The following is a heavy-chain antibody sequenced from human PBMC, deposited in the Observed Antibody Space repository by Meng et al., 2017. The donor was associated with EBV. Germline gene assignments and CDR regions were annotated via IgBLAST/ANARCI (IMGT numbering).Heavy chain of an antibody. CDR1: GFTLSDSY. J-gene: IGHJ4*02. D-gene: IGHD1-26*01. V-gene: IGHV3-11*01. CDR3: ARGSGRWTFDY. CDR2: ISNSGTTI. Sequence: VQLGNSGGDLVKPGGSLRLSCAASGFTLSDSYMSWIRQTPGKGLEWISYISNSGTTIKYADSVKGRFTISRDNAKNSLYLQMNSLRADDTAVYYCARGSGRWTFDYWGQGTLVTVSS.